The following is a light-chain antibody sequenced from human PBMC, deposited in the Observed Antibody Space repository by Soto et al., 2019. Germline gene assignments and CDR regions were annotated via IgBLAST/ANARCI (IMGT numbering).Light chain of an antibody. J-gene: IGLJ3*02. CDR3: CSYAGDYTGV. CDR2: DVS. CDR1: RSDVGGYNY. V-gene: IGLV2-11*01. Sequence: QSALTQPRSVSGSLGQSVTISCTGTRSDVGGYNYVSWYQQYPGKAPKVIIYDVSKRPSGVPDRFSGSKSGSTATLTISGLQAEDETDYYCCSYAGDYTGVFGGGTKVTVL.